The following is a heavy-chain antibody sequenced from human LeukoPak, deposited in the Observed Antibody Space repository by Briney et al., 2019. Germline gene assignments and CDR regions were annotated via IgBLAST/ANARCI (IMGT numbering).Heavy chain of an antibody. J-gene: IGHJ4*02. CDR2: IIPIFGTA. D-gene: IGHD1-7*01. CDR3: ARVLTRWNYGGVMVY. CDR1: GGTFSSYA. Sequence: SVKVSCKASGGTFSSYAISWVRQAPGQGLEWMGGIIPIFGTANYAQKFQGRGTITADKSTSTAYMELSSLRSEDTAVYYCARVLTRWNYGGVMVYWGQGTLVTVSS. V-gene: IGHV1-69*06.